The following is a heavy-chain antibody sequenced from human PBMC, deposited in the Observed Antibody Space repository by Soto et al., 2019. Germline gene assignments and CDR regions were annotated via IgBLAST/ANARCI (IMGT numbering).Heavy chain of an antibody. J-gene: IGHJ4*02. CDR1: GYTFTSYA. D-gene: IGHD3-16*02. CDR3: APSGGSYRRPWYYFDY. V-gene: IGHV1-3*01. Sequence: QVQLVQSGAEVKKPGASVKVSCKASGYTFTSYAMHWVRQAPGQRLEWMGWINAGNGNTKYSQKFQGRVTITKDTXEXTAYMELNSLRSEDTAVYYCAPSGGSYRRPWYYFDYWVQGTLVTVSS. CDR2: INAGNGNT.